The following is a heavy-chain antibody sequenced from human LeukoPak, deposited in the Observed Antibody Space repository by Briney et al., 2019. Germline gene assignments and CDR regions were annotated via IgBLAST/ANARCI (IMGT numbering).Heavy chain of an antibody. CDR2: IIPIFGTA. Sequence: ASVKVSCKASGGTFSSYAISWVRQAPGQGLEWMGGIIPIFGTANYAQKFQGRVTITADESTSTAYMELSSLRSEDTAVYYCATVPPDYYDSSGYLNYWGQGTLVTVSS. J-gene: IGHJ4*02. CDR3: ATVPPDYYDSSGYLNY. V-gene: IGHV1-69*13. CDR1: GGTFSSYA. D-gene: IGHD3-22*01.